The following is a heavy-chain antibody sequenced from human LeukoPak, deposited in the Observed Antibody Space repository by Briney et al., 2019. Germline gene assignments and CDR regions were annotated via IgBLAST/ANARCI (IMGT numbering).Heavy chain of an antibody. CDR2: IWYDGSNK. CDR1: GFTFSSYG. D-gene: IGHD4-23*01. CDR3: ARDLYVGNSAFDY. V-gene: IGHV3-33*01. Sequence: SLRLSCAASGFTFSSYGIHWVRQAPGKGLEWVAVIWYDGSNKYYADSVKGRFTISRDNSKNTLYLQMNSLRAEDTAVYYCARDLYVGNSAFDYWGQGNLLTVSS. J-gene: IGHJ4*02.